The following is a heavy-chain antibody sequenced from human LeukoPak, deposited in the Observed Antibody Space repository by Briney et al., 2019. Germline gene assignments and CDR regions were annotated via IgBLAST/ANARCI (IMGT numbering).Heavy chain of an antibody. CDR1: GGTFSSYA. D-gene: IGHD6-19*01. CDR2: IIPILGIA. CDR3: ARVAIGYSSGWPGFDY. J-gene: IGHJ4*02. Sequence: GASVKVSCKASGGTFSSYAISWVRQAPGQGLEWMGRIIPILGIANYAQKFQGRVTITADKSTSTAYMELSSLRSEDTAVYYCARVAIGYSSGWPGFDYWGQGTLVTVSS. V-gene: IGHV1-69*04.